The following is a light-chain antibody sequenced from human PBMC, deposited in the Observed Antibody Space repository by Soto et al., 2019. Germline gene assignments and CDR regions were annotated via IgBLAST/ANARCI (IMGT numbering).Light chain of an antibody. J-gene: IGLJ3*02. V-gene: IGLV8-61*01. CDR2: STD. CDR1: SGSVSTGYY. CDR3: VLYMGSGIWV. Sequence: QTVVTQEPSCSVSPGRIVTLTCGLSSGSVSTGYYPSWYQQTPGQAPRTLIYSTDTRSSGVPDRFSGSILGNKAALTITGAQADDEADYYCVLYMGSGIWVFGGGTKLTVL.